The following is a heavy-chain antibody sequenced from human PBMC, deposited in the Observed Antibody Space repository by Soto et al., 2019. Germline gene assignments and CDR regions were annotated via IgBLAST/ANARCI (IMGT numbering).Heavy chain of an antibody. J-gene: IGHJ3*02. V-gene: IGHV1-18*04. CDR2: ISAYNGNT. CDR1: GYTFTCYG. CDR3: ASRGYSYGNDAFDI. Sequence: VSMLVSCKDSGYTFTCYGISWVRQAPGQGLEWMGWISAYNGNTNYAQKLQGRVTMTTDTSTSTAYMELRSLRSDDTAVYYCASRGYSYGNDAFDIWGQGTMVTVS. D-gene: IGHD5-18*01.